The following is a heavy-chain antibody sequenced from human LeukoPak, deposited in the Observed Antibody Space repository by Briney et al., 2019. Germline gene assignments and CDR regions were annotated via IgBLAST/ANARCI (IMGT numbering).Heavy chain of an antibody. J-gene: IGHJ4*02. CDR3: LKDNPLDY. V-gene: IGHV3-30*02. D-gene: IGHD1-14*01. CDR2: IRNDGNNK. Sequence: PVGSLRLSRGPSGFTLTNYSMLSVCPAPRKGVERVAFIRNDGNNKLYADSMKSRFTISRDNSKNTLYLHINSLRAEDTAVYCCLKDNPLDYWGQGTLVIVSS. CDR1: GFTLTNYS.